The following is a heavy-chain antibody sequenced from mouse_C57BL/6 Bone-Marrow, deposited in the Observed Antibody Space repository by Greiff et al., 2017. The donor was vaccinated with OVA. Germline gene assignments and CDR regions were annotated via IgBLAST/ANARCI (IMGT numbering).Heavy chain of an antibody. J-gene: IGHJ3*01. CDR3: AIIYYGYDGVFAY. D-gene: IGHD2-2*01. CDR2: FHPYNDDT. Sequence: QSGAELVTPGASVKMSCKASGYTFTTYPIEWMKQNHGKSLEWIGNFHPYNDDTKYNEKFKGKATLTVEKSSSTVYLELSRLTSDDSAVYYCAIIYYGYDGVFAYWGQGTLVTVSA. CDR1: GYTFTTYP. V-gene: IGHV1-47*01.